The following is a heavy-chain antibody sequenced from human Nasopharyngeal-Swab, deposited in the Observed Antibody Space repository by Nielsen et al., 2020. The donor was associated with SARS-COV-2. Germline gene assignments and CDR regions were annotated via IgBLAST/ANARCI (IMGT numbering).Heavy chain of an antibody. J-gene: IGHJ6*02. Sequence: GESLKISCEASGFTFSNSDMNWVRQAPGKGLEWVSYISSSSSTIYYADSVKGRFTISRDNAKNSLYLQMNSLRDEDTAVYYCARHYGDYSYYYYGMDVWGQGTTVTVSS. CDR1: GFTFSNSD. CDR3: ARHYGDYSYYYYGMDV. V-gene: IGHV3-48*02. CDR2: ISSSSSTI. D-gene: IGHD4-17*01.